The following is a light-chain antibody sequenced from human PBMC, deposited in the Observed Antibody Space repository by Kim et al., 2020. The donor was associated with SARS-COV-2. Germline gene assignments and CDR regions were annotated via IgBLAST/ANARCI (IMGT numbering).Light chain of an antibody. J-gene: IGLJ3*02. V-gene: IGLV3-25*03. Sequence: SYELTQPPSVSVSPGQTARITCSGDALPKQYAYWYQQKPGQAPVPVIYKDSERPSGIPARFSGSSSGTTVTLTISGVQAEDEADYYCQSADSSGTYGVFG. CDR1: ALPKQY. CDR2: KDS. CDR3: QSADSSGTYGV.